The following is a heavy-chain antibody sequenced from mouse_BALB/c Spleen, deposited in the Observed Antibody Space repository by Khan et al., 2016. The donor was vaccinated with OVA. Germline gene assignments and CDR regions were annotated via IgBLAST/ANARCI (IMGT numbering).Heavy chain of an antibody. Sequence: QVQLKESGPGLVEPSQSLSITCTVSGFSLTSDGIHWGSQPPGKGMEGRVGIWSDGSTNYNSVLKSRLSISKDNSKSQDFLNMNSLLPDVTAISSCARCFDGYSSLYAMNYWGQGTSVTVSS. CDR3: ARCFDGYSSLYAMNY. D-gene: IGHD2-3*01. J-gene: IGHJ4*01. CDR2: IWSDGST. V-gene: IGHV2-6*02. CDR1: GFSLTSDG.